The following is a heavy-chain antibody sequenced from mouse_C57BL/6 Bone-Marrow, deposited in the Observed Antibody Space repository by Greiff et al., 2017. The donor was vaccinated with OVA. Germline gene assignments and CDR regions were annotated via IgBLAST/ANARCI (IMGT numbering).Heavy chain of an antibody. Sequence: EVKLMESGPGMVKPSQSLSLTCTVTGYSITSGYDWHWIRHFPGNKLEWMGYISYSGSTNYNPSLKSRISITHDTSKNHFFLKLNSVTTEDTATYYCARPNYYGSSSWFAYWGQGTLVTVSA. V-gene: IGHV3-1*01. CDR1: GYSITSGYD. J-gene: IGHJ3*01. CDR3: ARPNYYGSSSWFAY. CDR2: ISYSGST. D-gene: IGHD1-1*01.